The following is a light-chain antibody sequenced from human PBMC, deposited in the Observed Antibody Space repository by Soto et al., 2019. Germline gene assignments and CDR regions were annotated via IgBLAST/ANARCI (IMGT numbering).Light chain of an antibody. Sequence: EIVLTQFPATLSLSPGDTATLSCRASQSVSNFLGWYQQKPGQAPRLLIYDASNRAAGIPARFSGSGSGTDFTLTISNLEPDDFAVYYCQQRSTNWRWTFGQGTKVEI. CDR2: DAS. V-gene: IGKV3-11*01. CDR1: QSVSNF. J-gene: IGKJ1*01. CDR3: QQRSTNWRWT.